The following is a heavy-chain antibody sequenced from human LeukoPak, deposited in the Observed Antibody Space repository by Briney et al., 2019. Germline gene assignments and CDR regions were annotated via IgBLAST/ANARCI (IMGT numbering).Heavy chain of an antibody. D-gene: IGHD6-13*01. CDR2: INPNSGGT. CDR3: ARVRVSSQAKNWFDP. Sequence: ASVKVSCKASGYTFTGYYMHWVRQAPGQGLEWMGWINPNSGGTNYAQKFQGRVTMTRDTSISTAYMELSRLRSDDTAVYYCARVRVSSQAKNWFDPWGQGTLVTVSP. CDR1: GYTFTGYY. J-gene: IGHJ5*02. V-gene: IGHV1-2*02.